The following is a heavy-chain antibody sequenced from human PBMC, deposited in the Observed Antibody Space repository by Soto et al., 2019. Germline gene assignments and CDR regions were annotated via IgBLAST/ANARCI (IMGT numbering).Heavy chain of an antibody. CDR2: INPNSGVT. V-gene: IGHV1-2*04. D-gene: IGHD5-12*01. Sequence: QVQLVQSGAEVKKPGASVTVSCRASEDTFTGYYMHWVRQAPGQGLEWMGWINPNSGVTKYAQKFQGWVTMTRDTSIRTVYMQLSRLRSDDTAVYYCARESGGATATLDYYYFCMDVWGTGTTVTVSS. CDR3: ARESGGATATLDYYYFCMDV. CDR1: EDTFTGYY. J-gene: IGHJ6*03.